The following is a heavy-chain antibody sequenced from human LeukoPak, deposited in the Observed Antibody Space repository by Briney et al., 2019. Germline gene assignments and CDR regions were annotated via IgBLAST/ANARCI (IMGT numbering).Heavy chain of an antibody. CDR3: ASVPDDLVVVPALFDY. Sequence: SETLSLTCTVSGGSISSYYWSWIRQPAGKGLEWIGRIYTSGSTNYNPSLKSRVTMSVDTSKNQFSLKLSSVTAADTAVYYCASVPDDLVVVPALFDYWGQGTLVTVSS. J-gene: IGHJ4*02. CDR2: IYTSGST. D-gene: IGHD2-2*01. V-gene: IGHV4-4*07. CDR1: GGSISSYY.